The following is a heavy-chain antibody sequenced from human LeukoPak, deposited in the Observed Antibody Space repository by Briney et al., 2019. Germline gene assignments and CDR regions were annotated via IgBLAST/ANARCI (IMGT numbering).Heavy chain of an antibody. Sequence: GGSLRLSCAASGFTVSSNYMSWVRQAPGKGLEWVSAISGSGGSTYYADSVKGRFTISRDNSKNTLYLQMNSLRAEDTAVYYCARGLLRFLSPVGFDMWGQGTMVTVSS. CDR2: ISGSGGST. J-gene: IGHJ3*02. V-gene: IGHV3-23*01. CDR3: ARGLLRFLSPVGFDM. D-gene: IGHD3-3*01. CDR1: GFTVSSNY.